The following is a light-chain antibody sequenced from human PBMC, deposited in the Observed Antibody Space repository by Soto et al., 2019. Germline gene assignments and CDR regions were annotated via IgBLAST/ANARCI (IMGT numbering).Light chain of an antibody. Sequence: DIQMTQSPSSLSASVGDRVSVTCRASQSISTFLNWYQQRPGEAPKLLIYAASSLQSGVPSRFSGRGSGADFTITIGSLQPEDFATYYCQQSYTTPRTFGQGTKVEVK. CDR3: QQSYTTPRT. CDR1: QSISTF. V-gene: IGKV1-39*01. J-gene: IGKJ1*01. CDR2: AAS.